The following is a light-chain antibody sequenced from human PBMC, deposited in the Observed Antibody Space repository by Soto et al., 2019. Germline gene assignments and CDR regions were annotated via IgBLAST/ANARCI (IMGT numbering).Light chain of an antibody. Sequence: DIQMTQSPSSLSASVGDRFTITCRASQSISSYLNWYQQKPGKAPKLLIFAASSLQGGVPSRFSGSGSGTDFILTISSLQPEDFATYYCQQSYSAPRTFGQGTKVDIK. CDR3: QQSYSAPRT. CDR2: AAS. CDR1: QSISSY. J-gene: IGKJ1*01. V-gene: IGKV1-39*01.